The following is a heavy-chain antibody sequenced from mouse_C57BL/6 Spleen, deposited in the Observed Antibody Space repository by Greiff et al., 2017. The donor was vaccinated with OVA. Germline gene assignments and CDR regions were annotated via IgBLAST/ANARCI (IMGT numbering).Heavy chain of an antibody. V-gene: IGHV1-54*01. CDR3: ARGSRGTGWFAY. J-gene: IGHJ3*01. D-gene: IGHD4-1*01. Sequence: QVQLQQSGAELVRPGTSVKVSCKASGYAFTNYLIEWVKQRPGQGLEWIGVINPGSGGTNYNEKFKGKATLTADKSSSTAYMQLSSLTSEDSAVYFCARGSRGTGWFAYWGQGTLVTVSA. CDR2: INPGSGGT. CDR1: GYAFTNYL.